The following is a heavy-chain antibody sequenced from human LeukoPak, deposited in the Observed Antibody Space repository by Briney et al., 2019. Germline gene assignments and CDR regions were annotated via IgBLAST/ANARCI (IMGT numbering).Heavy chain of an antibody. CDR1: GFTFSSYA. CDR3: AKDKEVAAVPAATRPYFDY. D-gene: IGHD2-2*01. CDR2: ISGSGGST. Sequence: GGSLRLSCAASGFTFSSYAMSWVRQAPGEGLEWVPAISGSGGSTYYADSVKGRFTISRDNSKNTLYLQMNSLRAEDTAVYYCAKDKEVAAVPAATRPYFDYWGQGTLVTVSS. V-gene: IGHV3-23*01. J-gene: IGHJ4*02.